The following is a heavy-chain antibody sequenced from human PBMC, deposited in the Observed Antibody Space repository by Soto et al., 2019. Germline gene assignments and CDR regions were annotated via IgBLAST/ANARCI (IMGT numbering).Heavy chain of an antibody. CDR1: GYSFTSYW. CDR2: IYPGDSDT. J-gene: IGHJ4*02. D-gene: IGHD6-13*01. CDR3: AGSYSSSWYR. V-gene: IGHV5-51*01. Sequence: PXESLTISRKGSGYSFTSYWIGLVRQMPGKGLEWMGIIYPGDSDTRYSPSFQGQVTISADKSISTAYLQWSSLKASDTAMYYCAGSYSSSWYRWGQGTLVTVSS.